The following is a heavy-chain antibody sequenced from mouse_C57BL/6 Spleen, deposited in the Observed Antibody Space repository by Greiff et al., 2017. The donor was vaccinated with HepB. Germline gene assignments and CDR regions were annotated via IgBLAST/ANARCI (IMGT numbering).Heavy chain of an antibody. CDR3: ARDAPGSSYAMDY. Sequence: VQLQQPGAELVRPGSSVKLSCKASGYTFTSYWMDWVKQRPGQGLEWIGNIYPSDSETHYNQKFKDKATLTVDKSSSTAYMQLSSLTSEDSAVYYCARDAPGSSYAMDYWGQGTSVTVSS. J-gene: IGHJ4*01. D-gene: IGHD1-3*01. V-gene: IGHV1-61*01. CDR1: GYTFTSYW. CDR2: IYPSDSET.